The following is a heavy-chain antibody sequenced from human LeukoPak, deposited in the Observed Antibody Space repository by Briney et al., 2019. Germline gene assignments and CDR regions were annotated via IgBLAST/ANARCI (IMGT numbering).Heavy chain of an antibody. J-gene: IGHJ4*02. CDR2: IWNDGSNK. CDR1: GFTFSSSG. CDR3: VLNDKLADSISLDY. Sequence: GGSLRLSCTTSGFTFSSSGMHWVRQAPGKGLEGVTFIWNDGSNKYYAESVKGRFTVSRDNSRSTVYLQMDSLRPEDTAVYYCVLNDKLADSISLDYWGQGSLVTVSS. D-gene: IGHD1-1*01. V-gene: IGHV3-30*02.